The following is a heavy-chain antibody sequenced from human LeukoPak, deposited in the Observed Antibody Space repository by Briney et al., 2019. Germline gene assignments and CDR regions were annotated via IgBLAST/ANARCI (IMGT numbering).Heavy chain of an antibody. J-gene: IGHJ4*02. Sequence: GRSLRLSCAASGFIFSTYGMYWVRQAPGKGLEWVAMISYDGSNKYYADSVKGRFTISRDNSKDTLFLQMNSPRAEDTALYYCAKDLRGVPYGFDPPGDYWGQGTLVTVSS. CDR1: GFIFSTYG. CDR3: AKDLRGVPYGFDPPGDY. D-gene: IGHD3-10*01. V-gene: IGHV3-30*18. CDR2: ISYDGSNK.